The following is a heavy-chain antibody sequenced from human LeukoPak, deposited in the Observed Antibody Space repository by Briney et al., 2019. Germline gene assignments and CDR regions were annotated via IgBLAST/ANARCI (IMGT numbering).Heavy chain of an antibody. CDR2: ISSSGSTI. V-gene: IGHV3-48*03. Sequence: GGSLRLSCAASGFTFSSYEMNWVRQAPGKGLEWVSYISSSGSTIYYADSVKGRFTISRDNAKNSLYLQMNSLRAEDTAVYYCARGDCSSTSCQRGSIAARPVDYWGQGTLVTVSS. CDR1: GFTFSSYE. J-gene: IGHJ4*02. D-gene: IGHD2-2*01. CDR3: ARGDCSSTSCQRGSIAARPVDY.